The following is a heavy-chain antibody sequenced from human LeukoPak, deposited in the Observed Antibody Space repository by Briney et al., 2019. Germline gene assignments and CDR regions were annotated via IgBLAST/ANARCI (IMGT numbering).Heavy chain of an antibody. CDR1: GFTFSTYA. J-gene: IGHJ4*02. V-gene: IGHV3-30-3*01. CDR2: ISYDGSNK. CDR3: ARDESGDSSGCYYRAYYFDY. D-gene: IGHD3-22*01. Sequence: GGSLRLSCAASGFTFSTYAMNWVRQAPGKGLEWVAVISYDGSNKYYADSVKGRFTISRDNSKNTLYLQMNSLRAEDTAVYYCARDESGDSSGCYYRAYYFDYWGQGTLVTVSS.